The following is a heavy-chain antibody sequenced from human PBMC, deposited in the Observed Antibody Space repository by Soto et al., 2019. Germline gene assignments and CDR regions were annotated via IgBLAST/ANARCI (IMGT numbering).Heavy chain of an antibody. V-gene: IGHV4-30-4*01. CDR3: ARGREGAIYSGMDV. CDR1: GGSISSGDYY. CDR2: IYYSGST. J-gene: IGHJ6*02. D-gene: IGHD1-26*01. Sequence: SETLSLTCTVSGGSISSGDYYWSWIRQPPGKGLEWIGYIYYSGSTYYNPSLKSRVTISVDTSKNQFSLKLSSVTAADTAVYYCARGREGAIYSGMDVWGQGTTVTVSS.